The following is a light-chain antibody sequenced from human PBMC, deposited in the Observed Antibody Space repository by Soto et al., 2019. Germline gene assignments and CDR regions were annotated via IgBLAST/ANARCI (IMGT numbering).Light chain of an antibody. CDR3: QQRHMWPIT. Sequence: EIVLTQSPGTLSLSPGERATLSCRASQSDRSTHLAWYQLKPGQAPRLFIYGASSRATGIPDGFSGSGSGTDFTLTISSLEPEDSAVYYCQQRHMWPITFGQGTRLEI. CDR2: GAS. J-gene: IGKJ5*01. V-gene: IGKV3D-20*02. CDR1: QSDRSTH.